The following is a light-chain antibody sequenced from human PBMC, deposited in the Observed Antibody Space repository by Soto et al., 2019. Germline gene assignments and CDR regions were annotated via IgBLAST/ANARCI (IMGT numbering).Light chain of an antibody. CDR2: DAS. Sequence: EIVLTQSPATLSLSPGERATLSCRASQSVSSSLAWYQQKPGQAPRLLIYDASNRATGIPARFSGSGSGTDFTLTISRLEPEDFAVYYCQQYGSSHTFGQGTKVDIK. V-gene: IGKV3-11*01. J-gene: IGKJ1*01. CDR1: QSVSSS. CDR3: QQYGSSHT.